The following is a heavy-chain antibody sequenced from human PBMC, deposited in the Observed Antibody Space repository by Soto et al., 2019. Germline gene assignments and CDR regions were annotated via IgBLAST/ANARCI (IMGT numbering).Heavy chain of an antibody. D-gene: IGHD3-22*01. CDR2: INHSGST. V-gene: IGHV4-34*01. Sequence: ASETLSLTCAVYGGSFGGYYWSWIRQPPGKGLEWIGEINHSGSTNYNPSLKSRVTISVDTSKNQFSLKLSSVTAADTAVYYCARGGYTYYYDSSGSDYFDIWGQGTMVTVSS. J-gene: IGHJ3*02. CDR3: ARGGYTYYYDSSGSDYFDI. CDR1: GGSFGGYY.